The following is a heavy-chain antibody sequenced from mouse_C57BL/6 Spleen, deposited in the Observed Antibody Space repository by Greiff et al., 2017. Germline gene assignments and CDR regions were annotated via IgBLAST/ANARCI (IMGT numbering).Heavy chain of an antibody. CDR2: IWSGGST. CDR1: GFSLTSYG. Sequence: QVQLKESGPGLVQPSQSLSITCTVSGFSLTSYGVHWVRQSPGKGLEWLGVIWSGGSTDYNAAFISRLSISKDNSKSQVFFKMNSLQADDTAIYYCARDQTAHRLYAMDYWGQGTSVTVSS. J-gene: IGHJ4*01. D-gene: IGHD3-2*02. CDR3: ARDQTAHRLYAMDY. V-gene: IGHV2-2*01.